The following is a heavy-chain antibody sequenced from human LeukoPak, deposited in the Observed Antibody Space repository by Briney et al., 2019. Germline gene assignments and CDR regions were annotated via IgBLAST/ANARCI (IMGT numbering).Heavy chain of an antibody. CDR2: IKQDGSEK. CDR1: GFTFSSHW. D-gene: IGHD3-3*01. CDR3: ARVHESVFWSGERPLDY. J-gene: IGHJ4*02. Sequence: GGSLRLSCAASGFTFSSHWMHWVRQAPGKGLEWVANIKQDGSEKYYVDSVKGRFTISRDNAKNSLYLQMNSLRAEDTAVYYCARVHESVFWSGERPLDYWGQGTLVTVSS. V-gene: IGHV3-7*01.